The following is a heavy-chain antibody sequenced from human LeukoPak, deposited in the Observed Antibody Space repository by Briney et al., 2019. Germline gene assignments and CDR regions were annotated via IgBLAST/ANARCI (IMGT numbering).Heavy chain of an antibody. CDR2: INHSGST. CDR3: ARAAHLRFLEENWFDP. V-gene: IGHV4-34*01. J-gene: IGHJ5*02. Sequence: SETLSLTCAVYGGSFSGYYWSWIRQPPGKGLEWIGEINHSGSTNYNPSLKSRVTISVDTSKNRFSLKLSSVTAADTAVYYCARAAHLRFLEENWFDPWGQGTLVTVSS. D-gene: IGHD3-3*01. CDR1: GGSFSGYY.